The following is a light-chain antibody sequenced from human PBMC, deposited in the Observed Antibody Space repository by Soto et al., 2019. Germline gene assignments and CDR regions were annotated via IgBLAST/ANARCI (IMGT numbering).Light chain of an antibody. J-gene: IGKJ5*01. CDR3: MQATQLRT. Sequence: EIVMTQTPLFLPVTLGQPASISCKSSQSLVASDGNMYLNWLHQRPGQPPRLLIYKVSKRFSGVPDRFSGSGAGTDFTLHISRVEAEDVGIYFFMQATQLRTFGQGTRLEI. CDR2: KVS. V-gene: IGKV2-24*01. CDR1: QSLVASDGNMY.